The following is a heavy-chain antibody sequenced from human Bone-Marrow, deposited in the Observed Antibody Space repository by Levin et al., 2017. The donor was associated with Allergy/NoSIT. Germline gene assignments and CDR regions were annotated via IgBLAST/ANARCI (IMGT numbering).Heavy chain of an antibody. CDR2: INAANGDA. D-gene: IGHD2-15*01. V-gene: IGHV1-3*01. Sequence: ASVKVSCKASGYIFSTYGMHWVRQAPGQRLEWMGWINAANGDAKYSEKLQGRVTITRDTSTSTAYMELSSLKSEDTAVYYCVKRCGVRSAATCLYDYWGQGTRVTVSS. J-gene: IGHJ4*02. CDR3: VKRCGVRSAATCLYDY. CDR1: GYIFSTYG.